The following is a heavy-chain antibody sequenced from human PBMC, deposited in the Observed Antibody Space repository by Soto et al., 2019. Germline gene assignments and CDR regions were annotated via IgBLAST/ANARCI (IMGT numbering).Heavy chain of an antibody. D-gene: IGHD4-17*01. CDR1: GYSFTSYW. Sequence: GEYLKISCKGSGYSFTSYWISWVRQMPGKGLEWMGRIDPSDSYTNYSPSFQGHVTISADKSISTAYLQWSSLKASDTAMYYCAVLRWYHYYYGMDVWGQGTTVTVSS. J-gene: IGHJ6*02. V-gene: IGHV5-10-1*01. CDR3: AVLRWYHYYYGMDV. CDR2: IDPSDSYT.